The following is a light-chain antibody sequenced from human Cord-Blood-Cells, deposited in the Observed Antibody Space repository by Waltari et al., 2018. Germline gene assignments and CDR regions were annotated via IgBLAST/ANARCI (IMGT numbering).Light chain of an antibody. J-gene: IGLJ3*02. CDR2: QDS. CDR1: KLGDKY. CDR3: QAWDSSTNWV. Sequence: SITCSGDKLGDKYACWYQQKPGQSPVLVIYQDSKRPSGIPERFSGSNSGNTATLTISGTQAMDEADYYCQAWDSSTNWVFGGGTKLTVL. V-gene: IGLV3-1*01.